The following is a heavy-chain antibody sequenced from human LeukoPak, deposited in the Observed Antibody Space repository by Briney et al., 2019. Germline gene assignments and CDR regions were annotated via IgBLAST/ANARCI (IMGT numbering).Heavy chain of an antibody. J-gene: IGHJ6*03. V-gene: IGHV3-43*01. CDR1: RFTFDDYN. Sequence: PGGSLRLSCAASRFTFDDYNMHWVRQAPGKGLEWVSLITWNGDSTYYADSVEGRFTISRDNSNNSLYLQMNSLRTEDTALYYCAKDKWLRGYYYYYMDVWGKGTTVTVSS. CDR3: AKDKWLRGYYYYYMDV. D-gene: IGHD5-12*01. CDR2: ITWNGDST.